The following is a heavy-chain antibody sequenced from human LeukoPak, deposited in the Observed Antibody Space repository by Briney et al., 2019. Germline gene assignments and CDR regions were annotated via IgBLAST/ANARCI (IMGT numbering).Heavy chain of an antibody. V-gene: IGHV3-20*04. D-gene: IGHD4-17*01. CDR3: AAHGDYDWRYYYMDV. J-gene: IGHJ6*03. CDR1: GFTFDDYG. Sequence: PGGSLRLSCAASGFTFDDYGMSWVRQAPGKGLGWVSGINWNGGSTGYADSVKGRFTISRDNAKNSLYLQMNSLRAEDTALYYCAAHGDYDWRYYYMDVWGKGTTVTVSS. CDR2: INWNGGST.